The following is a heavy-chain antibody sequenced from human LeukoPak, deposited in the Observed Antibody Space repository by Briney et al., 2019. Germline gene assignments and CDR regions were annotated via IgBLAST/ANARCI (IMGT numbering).Heavy chain of an antibody. Sequence: GGSLRLSCAASGFTFSNAWMSWVRQAPGKGLEWVGRIKSKTDGRTTDYAAPVKGRFTISRDDSKNTLYLQMNSLKTEDTAVYYCTTGYLDYWGQGTLVTVSS. J-gene: IGHJ4*02. V-gene: IGHV3-15*01. CDR2: IKSKTDGRTT. CDR3: TTGYLDY. CDR1: GFTFSNAW.